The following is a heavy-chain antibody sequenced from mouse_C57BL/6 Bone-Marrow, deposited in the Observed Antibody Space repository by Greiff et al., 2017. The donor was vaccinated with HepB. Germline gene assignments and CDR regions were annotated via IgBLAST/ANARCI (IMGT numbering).Heavy chain of an antibody. Sequence: VQLKQSGPGLAKPSQTLSLTCSVTGYSITSDYWNWIRKFPGNKLEYMGYISYSGSTYYNPSPKSRISITRDTSKNQYYLQLNSVTTEDTATYYCARSFYYSNYGYFDVWGTGTTVTVSS. V-gene: IGHV3-8*01. CDR1: GYSITSDY. CDR2: ISYSGST. D-gene: IGHD2-5*01. J-gene: IGHJ1*03. CDR3: ARSFYYSNYGYFDV.